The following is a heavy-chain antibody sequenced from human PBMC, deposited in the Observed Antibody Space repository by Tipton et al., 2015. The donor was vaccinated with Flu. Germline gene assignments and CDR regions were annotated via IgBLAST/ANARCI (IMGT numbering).Heavy chain of an antibody. CDR3: ARDRGWPAALDY. CDR2: IYASGST. J-gene: IGHJ4*02. Sequence: TLSLTCTVSGGSISSGTYYWSWIRQPAGKGLEWIGRIYASGSTAYNPSLKSRVTISVDTSRNQFALNLKSVTAADTAVYYCARDRGWPAALDYWSQGILVTVSS. D-gene: IGHD3-10*01. V-gene: IGHV4-61*02. CDR1: GGSISSGTYY.